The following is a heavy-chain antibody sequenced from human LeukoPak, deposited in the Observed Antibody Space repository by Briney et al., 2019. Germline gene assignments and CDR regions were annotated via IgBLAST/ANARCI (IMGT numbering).Heavy chain of an antibody. V-gene: IGHV3-30*02. CDR1: GFTFSSYG. D-gene: IGHD6-13*01. J-gene: IGHJ4*02. CDR2: IRYDGSNQ. Sequence: GASLRLSYATSGFTFSSYGMHWVRQAPGKGLEWEAFIRYDGSNQYYADSVNGRFTIPRDNSKNTLYLQMNSLRAEDTAVYYCAKDSKVRIAAAGTGYWGQGTLVTVSS. CDR3: AKDSKVRIAAAGTGY.